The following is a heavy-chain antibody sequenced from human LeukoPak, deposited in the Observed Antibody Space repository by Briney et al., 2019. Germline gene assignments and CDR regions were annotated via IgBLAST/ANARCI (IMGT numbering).Heavy chain of an antibody. CDR1: GYRFTSYW. CDR3: ARLKLRFLEWLPLFDY. V-gene: IGHV5-51*01. Sequence: GESRKISFKGSGYRFTSYWIGWVRPMPGKGLEWMGIIYPGDSDTRYSPSFQGQVTISADKSISTAYLQWSSLKASDTAMYYCARLKLRFLEWLPLFDYWGQGTLVTVSS. J-gene: IGHJ4*02. D-gene: IGHD3-3*01. CDR2: IYPGDSDT.